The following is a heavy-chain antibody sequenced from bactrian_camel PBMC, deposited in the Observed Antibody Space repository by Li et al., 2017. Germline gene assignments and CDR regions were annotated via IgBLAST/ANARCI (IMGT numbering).Heavy chain of an antibody. D-gene: IGHD3*01. CDR1: GYTYGDGC. Sequence: VQLVESGGGSVQAGGSLRLSCVYSGYTYGDGCMAWFRQAPGKEREGVAALRTGGDDTWYADPVNGRFTVARDRAKNTLYLQMNRLKPEDTAMYYCAADPYMTCIPPNVPRFDFLGQGTQVTVS. J-gene: IGHJ4*01. CDR2: LRTGGDDT. V-gene: IGHV3S1*01.